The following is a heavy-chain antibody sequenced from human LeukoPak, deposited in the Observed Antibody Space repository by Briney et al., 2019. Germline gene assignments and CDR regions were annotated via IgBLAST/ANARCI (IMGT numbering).Heavy chain of an antibody. Sequence: GGSLRLSCAASGFTFSSYAMSWVRQAPGKGLEWVSTITNSGDNTYYADSVKGRFTISRDNSKNTLYLQINSLRAEDTAIYYCAKAPMEDSWYIHFDYWGQGTLVTVSS. D-gene: IGHD6-13*01. CDR1: GFTFSSYA. CDR3: AKAPMEDSWYIHFDY. J-gene: IGHJ4*02. V-gene: IGHV3-23*01. CDR2: ITNSGDNT.